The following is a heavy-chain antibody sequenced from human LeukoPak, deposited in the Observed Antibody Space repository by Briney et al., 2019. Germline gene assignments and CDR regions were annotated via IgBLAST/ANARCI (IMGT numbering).Heavy chain of an antibody. CDR1: GFTFSSYG. CDR2: ISYDGSNK. D-gene: IGHD3-22*01. Sequence: GGSLRLSCAASGFTFSSYGIHWVRQAPGKGLEWVAVISYDGSNKYYADSVKGRFTISRDNAKNSLYLQMNSLRAEDTALYYCARDLRVVITGSFDSWGQGTLVTVSS. J-gene: IGHJ4*02. V-gene: IGHV3-30*03. CDR3: ARDLRVVITGSFDS.